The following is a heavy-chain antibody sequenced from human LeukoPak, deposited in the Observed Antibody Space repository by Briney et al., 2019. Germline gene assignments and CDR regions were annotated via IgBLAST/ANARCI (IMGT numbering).Heavy chain of an antibody. CDR3: ARESLGYCTNGVCYGDY. J-gene: IGHJ4*02. CDR1: GYTFTSYG. V-gene: IGHV1-18*01. CDR2: TSAYNGNT. D-gene: IGHD2-8*01. Sequence: ASVKVSCKASGYTFTSYGISWVRQAPRQGLEWMGWTSAYNGNTNYAQKLQGRVTMTTDTSTSTAYMELRSLRSDDTAVYYCARESLGYCTNGVCYGDYWGQGTLVTVSS.